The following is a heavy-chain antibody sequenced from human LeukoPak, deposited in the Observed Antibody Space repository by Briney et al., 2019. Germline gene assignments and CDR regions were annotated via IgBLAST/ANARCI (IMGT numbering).Heavy chain of an antibody. D-gene: IGHD1-26*01. J-gene: IGHJ4*02. CDR3: AKDRDTTGFY. V-gene: IGHV3-43*02. CDR1: GFTFDDYA. Sequence: GGSLRLSCAASGFTFDDYAMRWVRQAPGKGLEWISFITATGGRTYYAGSVKGRFTISRDNSKNSLYLQMNSLRTEDTALYYCAKDRDTTGFYWGQGTLVTVSS. CDR2: ITATGGRT.